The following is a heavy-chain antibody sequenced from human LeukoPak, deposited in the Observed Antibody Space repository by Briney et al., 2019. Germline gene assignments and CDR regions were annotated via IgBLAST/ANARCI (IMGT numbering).Heavy chain of an antibody. V-gene: IGHV1-8*01. D-gene: IGHD6-13*01. CDR2: MNPNSGNT. CDR3: ARGSSIAAAGTHNWFDP. Sequence: ASVTVFCTASGYTFTSYDINWVRQATGQGLEWMGWMNPNSGNTGYAQKFQGRVTMTRNTSISTAYMELSNLRSEDTAVYYCARGSSIAAAGTHNWFDPWGQGTLVTVYS. J-gene: IGHJ5*02. CDR1: GYTFTSYD.